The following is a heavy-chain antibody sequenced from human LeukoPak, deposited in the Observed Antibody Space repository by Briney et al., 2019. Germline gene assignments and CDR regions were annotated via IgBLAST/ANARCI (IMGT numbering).Heavy chain of an antibody. CDR1: GFTFSSYG. CDR2: ISYDGSNK. CDR3: ARESGAAKIGQMLNY. D-gene: IGHD3-10*02. Sequence: GGSLRLSCAASGFTFSSYGMHWVRQAPDKGLEWVAIISYDGSNKYYADSVKGRFTISRDNSNNTLYLQMNSLRAEDTAMYYCARESGAAKIGQMLNYWGQGTLVTVSS. J-gene: IGHJ4*02. V-gene: IGHV3-30*03.